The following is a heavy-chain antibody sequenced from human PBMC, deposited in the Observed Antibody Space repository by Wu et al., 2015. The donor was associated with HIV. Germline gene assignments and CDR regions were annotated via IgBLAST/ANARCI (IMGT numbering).Heavy chain of an antibody. Sequence: QVQLVQSGAEVKKPGSSVKVSCKASGGTFSSYAISWVRQAPGQGLEWMGGIIPIFGTANYAQKFQGRVTITADESTSTAYMELSSLRSEDTAVYYCARALARLRFLGGGYCYYYMDVWGKGTTVTVSS. CDR1: GGTFSSYA. J-gene: IGHJ6*03. V-gene: IGHV1-69*12. D-gene: IGHD3-3*01. CDR3: ARALARLRFLGGGYCYYYMDV. CDR2: IIPIFGTA.